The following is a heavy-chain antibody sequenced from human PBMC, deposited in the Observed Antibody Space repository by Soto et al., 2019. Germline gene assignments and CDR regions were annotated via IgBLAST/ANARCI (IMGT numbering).Heavy chain of an antibody. V-gene: IGHV3-13*01. CDR3: ARGPYGSGSPIAPYYFDY. D-gene: IGHD3-10*01. CDR2: IGTAGDT. J-gene: IGHJ4*02. CDR1: GFTFSSYD. Sequence: EVQLVESGGGLVQPGGSLRLSCAASGFTFSSYDMHWVRQATGKGLEWVSAIGTAGDTYYPGSVKGRFTISRENAKNSLYLQMNSLRAGYTAVYYCARGPYGSGSPIAPYYFDYWGQGTLVTVSS.